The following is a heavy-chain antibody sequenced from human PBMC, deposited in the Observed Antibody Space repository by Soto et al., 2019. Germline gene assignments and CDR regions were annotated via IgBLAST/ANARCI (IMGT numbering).Heavy chain of an antibody. CDR1: GYTFTVYA. Sequence: QVQLVQSGAEVKKLGASVMLSCKTSGYTFTVYAIHWVRKAPGQRPEWMGWINAGNGDTKYSQKFQGRVTTMRDTSASTAYVELTSLTSEDTAVYYCARGGSGWPTDYWGQGTLVTVSS. V-gene: IGHV1-3*01. CDR2: INAGNGDT. J-gene: IGHJ4*02. CDR3: ARGGSGWPTDY. D-gene: IGHD6-19*01.